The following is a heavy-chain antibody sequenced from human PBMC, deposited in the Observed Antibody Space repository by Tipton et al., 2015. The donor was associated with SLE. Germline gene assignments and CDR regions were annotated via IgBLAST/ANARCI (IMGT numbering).Heavy chain of an antibody. CDR3: AKEQGDYQYHYYGMDV. CDR2: ISWHSDNI. J-gene: IGHJ6*02. D-gene: IGHD4-17*01. CDR1: GFTFDDYS. Sequence: SLRLSCAASGFTFDDYSMHWVRQAPGKGLEWVSSISWHSDNIDYADSVKGRFTISRDNAKNSLYLEMNSLRQEDTAVYYCAKEQGDYQYHYYGMDVWGPGTTVTVSS. V-gene: IGHV3-9*01.